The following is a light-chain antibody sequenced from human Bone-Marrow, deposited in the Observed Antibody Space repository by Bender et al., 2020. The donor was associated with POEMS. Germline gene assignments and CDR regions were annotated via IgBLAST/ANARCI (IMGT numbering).Light chain of an antibody. J-gene: IGLJ3*02. V-gene: IGLV1-44*01. Sequence: QSVLTQPPSTSGTPGQRVTISCSGSTSNIGSNTVNWYQQLPGTAPKLLIYSNNQRPSGVPDRFSASKSGTSASLAISGLRSDDEADYYCTVWDDNLSGWVFGGGTKLTVL. CDR1: TSNIGSNT. CDR3: TVWDDNLSGWV. CDR2: SNN.